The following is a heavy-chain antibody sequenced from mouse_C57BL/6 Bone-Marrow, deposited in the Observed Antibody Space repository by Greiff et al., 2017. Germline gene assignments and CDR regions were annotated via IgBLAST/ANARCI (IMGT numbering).Heavy chain of an antibody. CDR3: ARGLRLSPWLAY. V-gene: IGHV1-64*01. Sequence: QVQLQQPGAELVKPGASVKLSCKASGYTFTSYWMHWVKQRPGQGLEWIGMIHPNNGSTSYNEKFKSKATLTVDKSSSTAYMKLSSLISEDSAVYYCARGLRLSPWLAYWGQGTRVTVSA. CDR1: GYTFTSYW. CDR2: IHPNNGST. J-gene: IGHJ3*01. D-gene: IGHD3-2*02.